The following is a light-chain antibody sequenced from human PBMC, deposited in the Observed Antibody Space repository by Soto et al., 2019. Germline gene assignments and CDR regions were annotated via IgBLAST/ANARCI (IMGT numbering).Light chain of an antibody. CDR3: AAWDDSLNGLV. V-gene: IGLV1-44*01. J-gene: IGLJ2*01. CDR1: SSNIGSIT. Sequence: QSVLTQPPSASGTPGQRVTISCSGSSSNIGSITVNWYQQLPGTAPKPLIYSNNQRPPGVPDRFSGSKSGTSASLAISGLQSEDEADYDCAAWDDSLNGLVFGGGTKLTVL. CDR2: SNN.